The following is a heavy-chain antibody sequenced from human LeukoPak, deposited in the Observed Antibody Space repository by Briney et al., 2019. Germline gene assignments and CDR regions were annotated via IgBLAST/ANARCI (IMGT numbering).Heavy chain of an antibody. CDR2: ISAYNGNT. CDR3: VTAAGTYFDY. CDR1: GYTVTSYG. V-gene: IGHV1-18*04. Sequence: ASVKVSCKASGYTVTSYGISWERQAPGQGLEWMGWISAYNGNTNYAQKLQGRVTMTTDTSTSTAYMELRSLRSDDTAVYYYVTAAGTYFDYWGQGTLVTVSS. D-gene: IGHD6-19*01. J-gene: IGHJ4*02.